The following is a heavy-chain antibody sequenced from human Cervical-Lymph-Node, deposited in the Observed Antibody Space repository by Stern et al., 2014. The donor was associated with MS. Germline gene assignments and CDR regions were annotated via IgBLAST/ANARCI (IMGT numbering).Heavy chain of an antibody. Sequence: VQLVESGPGLVKPSETLSLTCSVSGTSTLSNYWSWFRQSPGKGLQWIGNIYFTGSTNYNPSLKSRVSMSVDTSKNQFSVKVTSVTAADTAVYYCARLAASTSGPFDFWGQGALVTVSS. CDR2: IYFTGST. CDR3: ARLAASTSGPFDF. J-gene: IGHJ4*02. V-gene: IGHV4-4*09. CDR1: GTSTLSNY. D-gene: IGHD6-25*01.